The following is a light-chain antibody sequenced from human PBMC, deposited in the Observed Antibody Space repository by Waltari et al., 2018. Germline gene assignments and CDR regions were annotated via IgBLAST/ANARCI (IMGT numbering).Light chain of an antibody. J-gene: IGLJ2*01. CDR2: EVS. V-gene: IGLV2-23*02. CDR1: SRDFGDYNL. CDR3: CSYAGTNTWV. Sequence: QSALTQPASVSASPGQSITLSCNGTSRDFGDYNLVSWYQQHPAKAPKLLIFEVSKRPTGVSNRFSASKSGNTASMTISGLQAEDEATYHCCSYAGTNTWVFGGGTKVTVL.